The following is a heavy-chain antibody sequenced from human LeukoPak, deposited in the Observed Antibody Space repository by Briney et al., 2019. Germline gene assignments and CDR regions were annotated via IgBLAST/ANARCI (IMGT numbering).Heavy chain of an antibody. CDR1: GFTFNMYA. V-gene: IGHV3-23*01. CDR2: ITRIRDGT. D-gene: IGHD3-10*01. Sequence: GGALRLSCAASGFTFNMYAMRWVGQAPGEGREGVASITRIRDGTFYAASVKGRFTISRDNSKITLYLQMNSLRAEDTALYYCVKDRPNYFGWNGHYYTRNGDFWGQGTLVTVSS. J-gene: IGHJ4*02. CDR3: VKDRPNYFGWNGHYYTRNGDF.